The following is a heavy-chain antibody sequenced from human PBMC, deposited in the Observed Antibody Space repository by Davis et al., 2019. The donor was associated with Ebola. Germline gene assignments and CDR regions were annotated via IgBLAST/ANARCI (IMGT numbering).Heavy chain of an antibody. J-gene: IGHJ6*02. CDR3: ARTSTWLPENYGMDV. CDR1: GYSFTSYW. Sequence: PGGSLRLSCKGSGYSFTSYWIGWVRQMPGKGLEWMGIIYPGDSDTRYSPSFQGQVTISADKSISTAYLQWSSLKASDTAMYYCARTSTWLPENYGMDVWGQGTTVTVSS. V-gene: IGHV5-51*01. D-gene: IGHD5-12*01. CDR2: IYPGDSDT.